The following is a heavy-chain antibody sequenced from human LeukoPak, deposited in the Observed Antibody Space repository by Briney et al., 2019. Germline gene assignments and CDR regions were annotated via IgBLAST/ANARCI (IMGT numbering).Heavy chain of an antibody. V-gene: IGHV1-46*01. CDR1: GNTFSSYY. CDR2: INPSGGLT. CDR3: AREGPGTGKYLDY. D-gene: IGHD6-13*01. J-gene: IGHJ4*02. Sequence: ASVTVSCKASGNTFSSYYMHWVRQAPGQGLEWMGIINPSGGLTFYAQRFEGRVTVTRDTSTSTVHMELSSLRSEDTAVYYCAREGPGTGKYLDYWGQGTLVTVSS.